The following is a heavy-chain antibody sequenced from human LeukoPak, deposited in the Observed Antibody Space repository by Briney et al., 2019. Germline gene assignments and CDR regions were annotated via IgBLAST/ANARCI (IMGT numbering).Heavy chain of an antibody. D-gene: IGHD6-19*01. V-gene: IGHV3-21*01. CDR3: ARREAYSSGWYFWFDP. CDR2: ISSSSSYI. Sequence: GGALRLSCAASGCTFSSYSMNWVRQAPGKGREGVSAISSSSSYIYYADSVKDRFIIPRDNAKNSLYLQMNSLRAEDTAVYYCARREAYSSGWYFWFDPWGQGTLVTVSS. J-gene: IGHJ5*02. CDR1: GCTFSSYS.